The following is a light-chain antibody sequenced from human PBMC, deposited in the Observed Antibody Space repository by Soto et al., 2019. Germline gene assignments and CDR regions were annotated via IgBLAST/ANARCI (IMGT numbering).Light chain of an antibody. V-gene: IGLV2-14*01. Sequence: QSALTQPASVSGSPGQSITISCTGTSSDVGAYNYVSWFQQHPGKVPKLMIYEVSNRPSGISDRFSASKSGNTASLTISGLQAEDEADYYCSSYTTSTTHVAFGGGTKVTVL. J-gene: IGLJ2*01. CDR3: SSYTTSTTHVA. CDR1: SSDVGAYNY. CDR2: EVS.